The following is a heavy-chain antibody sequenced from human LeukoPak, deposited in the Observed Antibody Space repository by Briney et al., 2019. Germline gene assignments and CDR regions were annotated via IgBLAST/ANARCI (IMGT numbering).Heavy chain of an antibody. CDR2: ISHSGST. CDR1: GYSITSGFS. Sequence: SETLSLTCAVFGYSITSGFSWGWIRQPPGKGLEWIGTISHSGSTDYKSTLESRLTISMDTSKNQFSLRLTSVTAADTAVYFCARVGNNVYDYWGQGTLVTVSS. V-gene: IGHV4-38-2*01. J-gene: IGHJ4*02. CDR3: ARVGNNVYDY. D-gene: IGHD1-14*01.